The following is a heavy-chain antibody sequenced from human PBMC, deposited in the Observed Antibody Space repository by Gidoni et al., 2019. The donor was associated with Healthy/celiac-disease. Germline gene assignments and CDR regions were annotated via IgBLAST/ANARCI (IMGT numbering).Heavy chain of an antibody. CDR1: GFPFSRYA. Sequence: QVQLVESGGGVVQPGRSLRLSCAASGFPFSRYAMPWARPAPGKGLEWVAVISYDGSNKYYADSVKGRFTISRDNSKNTLYLQMNSLRAEDTAVYYCAREGSSIAARWFYYGMDVWGQGTTVTVSS. CDR3: AREGSSIAARWFYYGMDV. D-gene: IGHD6-6*01. V-gene: IGHV3-30-3*01. CDR2: ISYDGSNK. J-gene: IGHJ6*02.